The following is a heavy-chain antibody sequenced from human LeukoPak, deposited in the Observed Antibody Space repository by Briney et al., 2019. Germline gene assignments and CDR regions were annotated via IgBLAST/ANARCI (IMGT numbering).Heavy chain of an antibody. J-gene: IGHJ6*03. CDR2: ISNSGST. D-gene: IGHD2-15*01. CDR1: GGPIISHY. CDR3: GRDALVGHFSYYYMDV. Sequence: SETLSLTCTVSGGPIISHYWTWIRQSPVKGLEWIGDISNSGSTSYNPSLKSRVIISIDTSKNQFSLKLSSVTAADTAMYYCGRDALVGHFSYYYMDVGAKGPRSPSP. V-gene: IGHV4-59*11.